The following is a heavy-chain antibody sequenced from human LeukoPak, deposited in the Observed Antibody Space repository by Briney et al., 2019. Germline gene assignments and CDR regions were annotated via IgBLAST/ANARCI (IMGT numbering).Heavy chain of an antibody. Sequence: PGGSLRLTCAASGFTFSSYSMNWVRQAPGKGLEWVSYISSSSSTIYYADSVKGRFTISRDNAKNSLYLQMNSLRAEDTAVYYCARGAGYSSSWSVDYWGQGTLVTVSS. V-gene: IGHV3-48*04. J-gene: IGHJ4*02. CDR1: GFTFSSYS. CDR3: ARGAGYSSSWSVDY. D-gene: IGHD6-13*01. CDR2: ISSSSSTI.